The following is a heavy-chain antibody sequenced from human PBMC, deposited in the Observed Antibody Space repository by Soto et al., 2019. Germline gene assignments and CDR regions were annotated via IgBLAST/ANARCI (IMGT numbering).Heavy chain of an antibody. CDR1: GFTFSSYA. Sequence: PGGSLRLSCAASGFTFSSYAMSWVRQAPGKGLEWVSAISGSGVSTYYADSVKGRFTISRDNSKNTLYLQMNSLKTEDTAVYYCTTTVTTKYYHYYGMDVWGQGTTVTVSS. CDR3: TTTVTTKYYHYYGMDV. D-gene: IGHD4-17*01. V-gene: IGHV3-23*01. J-gene: IGHJ6*02. CDR2: ISGSGVST.